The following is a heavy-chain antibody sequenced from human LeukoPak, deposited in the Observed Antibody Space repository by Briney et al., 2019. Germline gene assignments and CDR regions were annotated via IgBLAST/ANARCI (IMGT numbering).Heavy chain of an antibody. CDR2: ISSSSTI. CDR1: GFTFSSYS. Sequence: GGSLRLSCAASGFTFSSYSMNWVRQAPGKGLEWVSYISSSSTIYYADSVKGRFTISRDNAKNSLYLQMNSLRAEDTAVYYCARDRFSSGWSGMDVWGQGTTVTVSS. J-gene: IGHJ6*02. D-gene: IGHD6-19*01. V-gene: IGHV3-48*01. CDR3: ARDRFSSGWSGMDV.